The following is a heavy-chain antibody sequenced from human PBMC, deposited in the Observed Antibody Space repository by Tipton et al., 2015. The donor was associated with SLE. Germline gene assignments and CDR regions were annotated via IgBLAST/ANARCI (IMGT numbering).Heavy chain of an antibody. D-gene: IGHD1-26*01. CDR1: GGSISSGDYY. Sequence: TLSLTCTVSGGSISSGDYYWSWIRQPPGKGLEWIGYIYYSGSTYYNPSLKSRVTISVDTSKNQFSLKLSSVTAADTAVYYCARGDSGSYLDAFDIWGQGTMVTVSS. CDR2: IYYSGST. V-gene: IGHV4-30-4*02. J-gene: IGHJ3*02. CDR3: ARGDSGSYLDAFDI.